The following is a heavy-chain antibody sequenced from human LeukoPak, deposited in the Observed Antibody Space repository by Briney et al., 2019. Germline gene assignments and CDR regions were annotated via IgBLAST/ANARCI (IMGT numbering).Heavy chain of an antibody. J-gene: IGHJ2*01. CDR1: GGSISSYY. Sequence: SETLSLTCTVSGGSISSYYWSWIRQPPGKGLEWIGYIYYSGSTNYNPSLKSRVTISVDTSKNQFSLKLSSVTAADTAVYYCARERSDDYGDENWYLDLWGRGTLVTVSS. D-gene: IGHD4-17*01. CDR3: ARERSDDYGDENWYLDL. CDR2: IYYSGST. V-gene: IGHV4-59*01.